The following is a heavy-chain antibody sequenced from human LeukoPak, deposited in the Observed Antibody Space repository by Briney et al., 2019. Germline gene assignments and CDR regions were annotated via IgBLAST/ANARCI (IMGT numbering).Heavy chain of an antibody. D-gene: IGHD2-15*01. Sequence: ASVKVSCKASGYTFTGYYVHWVRQAPGQGLEWMGWINPDSGGTKYAQKFQGRVTMTRDTSISTAYMELSRLRSDDTAIYYCARKHSSVAVSAATDWGQGTLVTVSS. CDR1: GYTFTGYY. J-gene: IGHJ4*02. V-gene: IGHV1-2*02. CDR3: ARKHSSVAVSAATD. CDR2: INPDSGGT.